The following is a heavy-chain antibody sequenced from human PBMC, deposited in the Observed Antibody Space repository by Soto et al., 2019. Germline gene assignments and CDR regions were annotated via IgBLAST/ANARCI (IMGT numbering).Heavy chain of an antibody. D-gene: IGHD6-13*01. CDR3: AKGGSASFIAPAGRVNWFDP. V-gene: IGHV3-9*01. CDR2: ISWNGGRT. CDR1: GFTFDDYA. J-gene: IGHJ5*02. Sequence: EVHLVESGGGLAQPGRSLRLSCAASGFTFDDYAMYWVRQSPGKGLEWVSVISWNGGRTAYADSVKGRFTISRDNADNSLYLQMDSLRAEDSALYFCAKGGSASFIAPAGRVNWFDPWGQGTLVTVSS.